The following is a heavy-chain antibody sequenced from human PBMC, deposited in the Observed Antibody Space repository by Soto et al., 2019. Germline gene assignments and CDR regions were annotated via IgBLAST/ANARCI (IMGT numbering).Heavy chain of an antibody. CDR3: ARPADVATKTGFHY. CDR1: GYSFFGYW. V-gene: IGHV5-51*01. Sequence: GESLKISCKGSGYSFFGYWIGWVRQMPGKGLEWMGIIYPDDSDTRYSPPFQGHVTISADKSISTAYLQWSSLKASDTAMYYCARPADVATKTGFHYWGQGTLVTVSS. CDR2: IYPDDSDT. J-gene: IGHJ4*02. D-gene: IGHD1-1*01.